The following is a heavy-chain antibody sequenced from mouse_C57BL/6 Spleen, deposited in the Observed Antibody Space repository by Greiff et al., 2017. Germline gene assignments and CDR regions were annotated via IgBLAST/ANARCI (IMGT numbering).Heavy chain of an antibody. CDR2: ISSGGSYT. CDR1: GFTFSSYG. Sequence: EVKLEESGGDLVKPGGSLKLSCAASGFTFSSYGMSWVRQTPDKRLEWVATISSGGSYTYYPDSVKGRFTISRDNAKNTLYLQMSSLKSEDTAMYYCARQLLRYFDYWGQGTTLTVSS. J-gene: IGHJ2*01. V-gene: IGHV5-6*02. D-gene: IGHD1-1*01. CDR3: ARQLLRYFDY.